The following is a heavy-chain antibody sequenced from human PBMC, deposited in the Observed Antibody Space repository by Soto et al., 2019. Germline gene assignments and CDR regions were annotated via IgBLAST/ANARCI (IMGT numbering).Heavy chain of an antibody. V-gene: IGHV4-31*03. CDR1: GGSISSGGYY. D-gene: IGHD2-15*01. Sequence: SETLSLTCTVSGGSISSGGYYWSWIRHHPGKGLEWIGYIYYSGSTYYNPSLKSRVTISVDTSKNQFSLKLSSVTAADTAVYYCARGLYCSGGSCYHNFGYWGQGTLVTVSS. CDR3: ARGLYCSGGSCYHNFGY. J-gene: IGHJ4*02. CDR2: IYYSGST.